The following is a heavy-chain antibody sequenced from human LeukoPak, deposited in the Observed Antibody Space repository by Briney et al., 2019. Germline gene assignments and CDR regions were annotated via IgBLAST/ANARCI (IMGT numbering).Heavy chain of an antibody. CDR3: ASSGYSYGPAAYYFDY. CDR1: GFTFSSYS. Sequence: GGSLRLSCAASGFTFSSYSMNWDRQAPGKGLEWVSSISSRSSYIYYADSVKGRFTISRDDAKNSLYLQMNSLRDEDTAVYYCASSGYSYGPAAYYFDYWGQGTPLTVSS. D-gene: IGHD5-18*01. CDR2: ISSRSSYI. V-gene: IGHV3-21*01. J-gene: IGHJ4*02.